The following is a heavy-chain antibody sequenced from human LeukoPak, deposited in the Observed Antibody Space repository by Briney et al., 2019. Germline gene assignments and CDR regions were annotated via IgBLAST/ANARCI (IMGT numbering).Heavy chain of an antibody. D-gene: IGHD6-13*01. Sequence: GGSLRLSCAASGFTFSDYYMSWIRQAPGKGLEWVSYISSSGSTIYYADSVKGRFTISRDNAKNSLYLQMNSLRAEDTAVYYCARASIAAAGTWFDPWGQGILVTVSS. V-gene: IGHV3-11*01. CDR2: ISSSGSTI. CDR1: GFTFSDYY. CDR3: ARASIAAAGTWFDP. J-gene: IGHJ5*02.